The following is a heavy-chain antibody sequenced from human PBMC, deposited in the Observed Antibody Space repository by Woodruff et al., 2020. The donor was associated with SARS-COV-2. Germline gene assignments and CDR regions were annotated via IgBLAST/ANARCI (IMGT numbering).Heavy chain of an antibody. V-gene: IGHV3-30*02. CDR3: AKDLGWQANGDFDY. Sequence: GFTISRDNSKNTLYLQMNSLRAEDTAVYYCAKDLGWQANGDFDYWGQGTLVTVSS. J-gene: IGHJ4*02. D-gene: IGHD7-27*01.